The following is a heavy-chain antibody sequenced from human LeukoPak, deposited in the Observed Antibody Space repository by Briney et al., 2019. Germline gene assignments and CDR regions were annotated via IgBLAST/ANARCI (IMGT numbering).Heavy chain of an antibody. CDR2: INHSGST. CDR1: GGSFSGYY. CDR3: ARDHHSSSWYFFDY. Sequence: RASETLPLTCAVYGGSFSGYYWSWIRQPPGKGLEWSGEINHSGSTNYNPSLKSRVTMSIDTSNNQFSLKLSSVTAADTAVYYCARDHHSSSWYFFDYWGQGTLVTASS. J-gene: IGHJ4*02. V-gene: IGHV4-34*01. D-gene: IGHD6-13*01.